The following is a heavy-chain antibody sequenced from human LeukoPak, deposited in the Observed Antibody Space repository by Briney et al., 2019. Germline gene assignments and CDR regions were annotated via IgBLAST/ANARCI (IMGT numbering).Heavy chain of an antibody. CDR2: ISWNSGSI. CDR1: GFTFDDYA. CDR3: AKGNVDIVATSYFDY. J-gene: IGHJ4*02. Sequence: PGGSRRLSCAASGFTFDDYAMHWVRQAPGKGLEGVSGISWNSGSIGYADSVKGRFTISRDNAKNSLYLQMNSLRAEDMALYYCAKGNVDIVATSYFDYWGQGTLVTVSS. D-gene: IGHD5-12*01. V-gene: IGHV3-9*03.